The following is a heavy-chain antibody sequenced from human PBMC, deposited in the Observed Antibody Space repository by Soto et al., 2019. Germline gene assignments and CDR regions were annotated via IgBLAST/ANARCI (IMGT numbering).Heavy chain of an antibody. Sequence: GGSLRLSCAASGFTFSSYSMNWVRQAPGKGLEWVSYISSSSSTIYYADSVKGRFTISRDNAKNSLYLQMNSLRAEDTAVYYCARDPVMVVAATPRDWFDPWGQGTLVTVSS. CDR3: ARDPVMVVAATPRDWFDP. CDR1: GFTFSSYS. CDR2: ISSSSSTI. D-gene: IGHD2-15*01. V-gene: IGHV3-48*01. J-gene: IGHJ5*02.